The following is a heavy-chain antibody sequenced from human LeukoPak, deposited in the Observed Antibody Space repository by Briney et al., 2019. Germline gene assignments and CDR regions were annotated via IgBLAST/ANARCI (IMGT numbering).Heavy chain of an antibody. CDR1: GGSISSYY. V-gene: IGHV4-59*01. Sequence: SETLSLTCTVSGGSISSYYWSWIRQPPGKGLEWIGYIYYSGSPNYNPPLKSRVTISVDTSKNQFSLKLSSVTAADTAVYYCARGQGYYYYYMDVWGKGTTVTVSS. J-gene: IGHJ6*03. CDR3: ARGQGYYYYYMDV. CDR2: IYYSGSP.